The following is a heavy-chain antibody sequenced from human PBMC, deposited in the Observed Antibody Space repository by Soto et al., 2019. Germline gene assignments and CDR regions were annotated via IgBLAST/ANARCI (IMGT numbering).Heavy chain of an antibody. V-gene: IGHV4-59*01. CDR3: AGGNWRVPASIFNWYFEL. J-gene: IGHJ2*01. CDR1: GGSISDYY. Sequence: QVQLQESGPELVRPSETLPLTCSISGGSISDYYWSWIRQTPGKGLEWIGYINSFGSTNSNPSLKSRATMSLDTSKNQFSLKLIYVNVADTAIYYCAGGNWRVPASIFNWYFELWGRGTLVTVSS. CDR2: INSFGST. D-gene: IGHD2-2*01.